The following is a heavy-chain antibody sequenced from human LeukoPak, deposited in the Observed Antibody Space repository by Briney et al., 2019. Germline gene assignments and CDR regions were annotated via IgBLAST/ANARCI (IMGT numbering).Heavy chain of an antibody. CDR1: AFSLSTTGVA. CDR3: AHKGRGSGSFTM. J-gene: IGHJ4*02. V-gene: IGHV2-5*01. Sequence: SGPTLVKPTQTLTLTFTFSAFSLSTTGVAVGWIRQPPGKALEWLSVHYWNNDKGYSPSLKSRLTNTKDSSKNQVILIKTNMDPVDTATYYCAHKGRGSGSFTMWGQGTLVTVSS. D-gene: IGHD3-10*01. CDR2: HYWNNDK.